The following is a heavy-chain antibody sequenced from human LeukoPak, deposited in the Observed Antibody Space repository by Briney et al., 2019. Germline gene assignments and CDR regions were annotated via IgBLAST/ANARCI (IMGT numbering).Heavy chain of an antibody. CDR3: ARPGYCSGGSCYLFDY. J-gene: IGHJ4*02. V-gene: IGHV4-39*07. CDR2: IYYSGST. Sequence: SETLSLTCTVSGGSISSSSYYWGWIRQPPGKGLEWIGSIYYSGSTYYNPSLKSRVTISVDTSKNQFSLKLSSVTAADTAVYYCARPGYCSGGSCYLFDYWGQGTLVTVSS. CDR1: GGSISSSSYY. D-gene: IGHD2-15*01.